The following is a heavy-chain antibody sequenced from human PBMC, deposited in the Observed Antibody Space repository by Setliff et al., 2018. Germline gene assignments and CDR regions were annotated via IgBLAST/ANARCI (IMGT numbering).Heavy chain of an antibody. CDR3: ARHKSNGSGSYPSLYMDV. D-gene: IGHD3-10*01. Sequence: SETLSLTCIVSGDSIGHYYWNWIRQPPGKGLEWIGYVYTSGSTNYNPSLKSRVTISVDTSKNQFSLKLSSVTAADTAVYYCARHKSNGSGSYPSLYMDVWGKGIMVTVSS. V-gene: IGHV4-59*08. J-gene: IGHJ6*03. CDR2: VYTSGST. CDR1: GDSIGHYY.